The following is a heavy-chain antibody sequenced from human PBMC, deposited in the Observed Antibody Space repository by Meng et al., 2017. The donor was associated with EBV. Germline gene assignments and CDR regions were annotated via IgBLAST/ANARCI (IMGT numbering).Heavy chain of an antibody. CDR1: GYPVTGYN. V-gene: IGHV1-2*06. CDR2: ITTNSTGT. J-gene: IGHJ5*02. Sequence: RLVHAGGEGDKTPATHVDSSYTASGYPVTGYNMQWVQQAAEQGLEWMGRITTNSTGTNSAQKLQRRVIITSDTSIRTDYVELSRLSSDNTAVYYSAKQSGYYGSRNKPWGQGTLVTVSS. CDR3: AKQSGYYGSRNKP. D-gene: IGHD3-10*01.